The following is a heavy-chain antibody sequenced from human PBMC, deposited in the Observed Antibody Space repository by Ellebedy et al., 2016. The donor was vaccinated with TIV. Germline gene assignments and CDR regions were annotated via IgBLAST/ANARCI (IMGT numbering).Heavy chain of an antibody. D-gene: IGHD6-19*01. CDR1: GFSFTSYA. CDR3: ARESLPYRNIAVAGTGYFDY. Sequence: PGGSLRLSCAASGFSFTSYAMHWVRQAPGKGLEWVAVISYNRNSKVYSDSVKGRFTISRDNSKNTLYLQMNSLSPEDTAKYFCARESLPYRNIAVAGTGYFDYWGQGTLVTVSS. J-gene: IGHJ4*02. CDR2: ISYNRNSK. V-gene: IGHV3-30*01.